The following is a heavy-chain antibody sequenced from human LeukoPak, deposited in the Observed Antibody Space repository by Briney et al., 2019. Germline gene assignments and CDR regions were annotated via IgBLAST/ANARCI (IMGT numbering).Heavy chain of an antibody. Sequence: SETLSLTCTVSGGSISSSSYYWGWIRQPPGKGLEWIGYIYYSGSTNYNPSLKSRVTISVDTSKNQFSLKLSSVTAADTAVYYCARHSSSWYVDYWGQGTLVTVSS. CDR2: IYYSGST. D-gene: IGHD6-13*01. CDR1: GGSISSSSYY. V-gene: IGHV4-61*05. CDR3: ARHSSSWYVDY. J-gene: IGHJ4*02.